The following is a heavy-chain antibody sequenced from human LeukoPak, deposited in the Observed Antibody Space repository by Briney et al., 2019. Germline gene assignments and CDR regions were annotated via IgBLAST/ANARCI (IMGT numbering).Heavy chain of an antibody. J-gene: IGHJ4*02. D-gene: IGHD3-22*01. CDR3: ARGGGGGNGYYYY. CDR2: INPRGGTT. CDR1: GYTFTAYY. V-gene: IGHV1-46*01. Sequence: ASVTVSCKASGYTFTAYYMHWVRQAPGQGLEWMGIINPRGGTTSYAQQFQGRVTMTRDTPTSTVSMELSSLRSEDTAVYYCARGGGGGNGYYYYWGQGTLVTVSS.